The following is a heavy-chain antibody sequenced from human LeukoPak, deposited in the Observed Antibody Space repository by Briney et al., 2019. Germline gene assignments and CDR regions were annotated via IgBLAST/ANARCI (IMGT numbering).Heavy chain of an antibody. CDR1: GFTVSSTY. CDR2: IYSGGNI. D-gene: IGHD6-6*01. CDR3: AKCRREYSSSPTGY. V-gene: IGHV3-53*01. J-gene: IGHJ4*02. Sequence: GGSLRLSCAASGFTVSSTYMSWVRQAPGKGLEWVSVIYSGGNIYYIDSVKGRFTISRDTSKNTLYLQMNSLRAEDTAVYYCAKCRREYSSSPTGYWGQGTLVTVSS.